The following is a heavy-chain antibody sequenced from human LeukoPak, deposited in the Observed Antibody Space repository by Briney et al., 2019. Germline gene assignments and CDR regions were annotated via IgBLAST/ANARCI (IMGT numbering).Heavy chain of an antibody. CDR1: GGSISSSSYY. CDR2: IYYSGST. D-gene: IGHD1-26*01. Sequence: PSETLSLTCTVSGGSISSSSYYWGWIRQPPGKGLEWIGSIYYSGSTYYNPSLKSRVTISVDTSKNQFSLKLSSVTAADTAVYYCAVLVGAKYFDYWGQGTLVTVSS. J-gene: IGHJ4*02. CDR3: AVLVGAKYFDY. V-gene: IGHV4-39*01.